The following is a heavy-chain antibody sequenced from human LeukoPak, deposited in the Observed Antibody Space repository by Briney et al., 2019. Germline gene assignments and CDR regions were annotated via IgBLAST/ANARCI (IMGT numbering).Heavy chain of an antibody. Sequence: SETLSLTCTVSGGSISSSTYYWGWIRQPPGKGLEWIGSIYYRGSTYYNPSLNIQVTISVDTSKNQFSLKLSSVTAADTAVYFCARQSSTTVLYYFDYWGQGTLVTVSS. V-gene: IGHV4-39*01. J-gene: IGHJ4*02. D-gene: IGHD4-11*01. CDR1: GGSISSSTYY. CDR2: IYYRGST. CDR3: ARQSSTTVLYYFDY.